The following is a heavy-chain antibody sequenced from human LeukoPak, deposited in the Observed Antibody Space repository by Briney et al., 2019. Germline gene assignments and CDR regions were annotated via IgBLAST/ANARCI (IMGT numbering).Heavy chain of an antibody. Sequence: ASVKVSCKASGYTFTSYGISWVRQAPGQGLEWMGWISAYNGNTNYAQKLQGRVTMTTDTPTSTAYMELRSLRSDDTAVYYCARDIVVVPAAMFLFGDWFDPWGQGTLVTVSS. CDR3: ARDIVVVPAAMFLFGDWFDP. V-gene: IGHV1-18*01. CDR1: GYTFTSYG. D-gene: IGHD2-2*01. J-gene: IGHJ5*02. CDR2: ISAYNGNT.